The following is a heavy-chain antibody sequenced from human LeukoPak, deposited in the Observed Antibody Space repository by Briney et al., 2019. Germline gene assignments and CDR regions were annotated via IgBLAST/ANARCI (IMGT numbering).Heavy chain of an antibody. CDR2: IYYSGST. V-gene: IGHV4-59*01. CDR1: GGSISSYY. J-gene: IGHJ5*02. D-gene: IGHD6-13*01. Sequence: SETLSLTCTVSGGSISSYYWSWLRQPPGKGLEWIGYIYYSGSTNYNPSLKSRDTISVHTSKNQFSLKLSSVTAADTAVYYCARVGAAAGPHWFDPWGQGTLVTVSS. CDR3: ARVGAAAGPHWFDP.